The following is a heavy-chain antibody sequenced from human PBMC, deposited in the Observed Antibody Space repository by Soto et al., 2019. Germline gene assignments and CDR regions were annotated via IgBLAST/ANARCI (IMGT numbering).Heavy chain of an antibody. CDR1: GGTFSSYA. CDR2: IIPIFGTA. Sequence: QVQLVQSGAEVKKPGSSVKVSCKASGGTFSSYAISWVRQAPGQGLEWMGGIIPIFGTANYAQKFQGRVTITADDSTSKAYMELSSLRSEDTAVYYCARDREEQWLVFGWFDPWGQGTLVTVSS. V-gene: IGHV1-69*12. D-gene: IGHD6-19*01. CDR3: ARDREEQWLVFGWFDP. J-gene: IGHJ5*02.